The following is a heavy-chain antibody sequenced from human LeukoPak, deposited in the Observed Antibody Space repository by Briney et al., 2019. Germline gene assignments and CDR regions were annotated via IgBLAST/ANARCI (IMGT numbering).Heavy chain of an antibody. CDR3: ARFIAAVGKGEYNWFDP. J-gene: IGHJ5*02. CDR2: IYYSGST. CDR1: GGSISSYY. Sequence: SETLSLTCTVSGGSISSYYWSWIRQPPGKGLEWIGYIYYSGSTNYNPSLKSRVTISVDTSKNQFSLKLSSVTAVDTAVYYCARFIAAVGKGEYNWFDPWGQGTLVTVSS. V-gene: IGHV4-59*12. D-gene: IGHD6-13*01.